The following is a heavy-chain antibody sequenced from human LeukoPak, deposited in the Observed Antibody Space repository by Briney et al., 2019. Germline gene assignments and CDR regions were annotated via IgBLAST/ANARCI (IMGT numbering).Heavy chain of an antibody. V-gene: IGHV4-34*01. CDR3: ASFSSVGSYYWFDP. Sequence: SETLSLTCAVYGGSFSGYYWSWIRQPPGKGLEWIGEINHSGSTNYNPSLKSRVTISVDTSKNQFSLKLSSETAADTAVYYCASFSSVGSYYWFDPWGQGTLVTVSS. D-gene: IGHD1-26*01. J-gene: IGHJ5*02. CDR1: GGSFSGYY. CDR2: INHSGST.